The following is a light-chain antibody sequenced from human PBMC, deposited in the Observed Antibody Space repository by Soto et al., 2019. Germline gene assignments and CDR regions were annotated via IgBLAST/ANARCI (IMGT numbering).Light chain of an antibody. J-gene: IGLJ1*01. CDR1: SSDVGAYDH. V-gene: IGLV2-8*01. CDR3: SSDAGNYNYV. Sequence: QSVPTQPPSASGSPGQSVTIPCTGTSSDVGAYDHVSWYQQHPGKAPKLIIYEVTKRPAGVPDRFSGSKSGNTASLTVSGLQAEDEADYYCSSDAGNYNYVFGTGTKLTVL. CDR2: EVT.